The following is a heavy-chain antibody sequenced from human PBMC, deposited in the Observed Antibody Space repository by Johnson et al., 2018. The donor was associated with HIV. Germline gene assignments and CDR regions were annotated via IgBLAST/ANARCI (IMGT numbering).Heavy chain of an antibody. CDR3: ARVRLHSSGIDACDI. D-gene: IGHD6-19*01. Sequence: VQLVESGGGVVKPGGSLRLSCAASGFTFSSYAMHWVRQAPGQGLEYVSAISSNGGSTYYANSVKGRFTISRDNSKNTPYLQMGSLRAEDMAVYYCARVRLHSSGIDACDIWGQGTMVTVSS. J-gene: IGHJ3*02. CDR2: ISSNGGST. CDR1: GFTFSSYA. V-gene: IGHV3-64*01.